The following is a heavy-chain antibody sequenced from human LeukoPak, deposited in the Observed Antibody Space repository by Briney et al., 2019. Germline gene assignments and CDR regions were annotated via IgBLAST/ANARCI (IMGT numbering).Heavy chain of an antibody. J-gene: IGHJ4*02. Sequence: PGGSLRLSCAASGFTFSSYAMSWVRQAPGKGLEWVASIKQDGSQKSYVDSVKGRFTISRDNAKNSLSLQMDSLRGEDTAVYYCAKAPPYQLYDYWGQGSLVTVSS. D-gene: IGHD2-2*01. V-gene: IGHV3-7*01. CDR2: IKQDGSQK. CDR3: AKAPPYQLYDY. CDR1: GFTFSSYA.